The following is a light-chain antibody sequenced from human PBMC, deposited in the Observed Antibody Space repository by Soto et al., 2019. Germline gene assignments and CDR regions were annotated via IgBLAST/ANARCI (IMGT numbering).Light chain of an antibody. CDR3: MQSMQLPFT. Sequence: IVMTQTPLSLSVTPGQPASISCKSSQSLLHSDGKTHLYWYLQKPGHSPQLLIYEVSNRFSGAPDRFVGSGSAADFTLKLSRVEAEEVGAYYYMQSMQLPFTFGQGTRLELK. J-gene: IGKJ5*01. CDR1: QSLLHSDGKTH. CDR2: EVS. V-gene: IGKV2D-29*02.